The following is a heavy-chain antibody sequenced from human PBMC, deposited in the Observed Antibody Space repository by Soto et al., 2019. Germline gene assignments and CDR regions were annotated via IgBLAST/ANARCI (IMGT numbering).Heavy chain of an antibody. CDR3: AKAVSTSWSGYYTVDY. CDR1: GFTFSSYA. CDR2: ISGSGGST. J-gene: IGHJ4*02. D-gene: IGHD3-3*01. V-gene: IGHV3-23*01. Sequence: PGGSLRLSCAASGFTFSSYAMSWVRQAPGKGLEWVSAISGSGGSTYYADSVKGRFTISRDNSKNTLYLQMNSLRAEDTAVYYCAKAVSTSWSGYYTVDYWGQGTLVTVSS.